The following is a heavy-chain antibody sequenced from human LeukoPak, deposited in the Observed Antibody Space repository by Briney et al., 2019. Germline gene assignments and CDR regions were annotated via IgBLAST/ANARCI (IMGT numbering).Heavy chain of an antibody. CDR1: GFTFSSYG. J-gene: IGHJ6*02. Sequence: GRSLRLSCAASGFTFSSYGMHWVRQAPGKGLEWVAIITHDGSNKYNADSVKGRFTISRDNSKNTLHLQMNSLRAEDTAVYYCARDRSYGDYIDYYFYGMDVWGQGTTVTVSS. CDR3: ARDRSYGDYIDYYFYGMDV. V-gene: IGHV3-30*03. D-gene: IGHD4-17*01. CDR2: ITHDGSNK.